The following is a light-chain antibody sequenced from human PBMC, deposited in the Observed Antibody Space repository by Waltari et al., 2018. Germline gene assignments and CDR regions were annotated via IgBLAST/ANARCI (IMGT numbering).Light chain of an antibody. CDR2: DVT. V-gene: IGLV2-23*02. CDR3: CSYAGNFIWV. Sequence: QSALTQPASVSGSLGQSFTISCTGTYRDVGTYNLFSWYQQHPGKAPKLLIFDVTARPSGVSNRFSGYKSGSTASLTISGLQAEDEADYYCCSYAGNFIWVFGGGTKLTVL. J-gene: IGLJ3*02. CDR1: YRDVGTYNL.